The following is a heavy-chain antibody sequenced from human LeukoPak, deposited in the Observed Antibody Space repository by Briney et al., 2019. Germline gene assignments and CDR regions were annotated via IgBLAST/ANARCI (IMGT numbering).Heavy chain of an antibody. Sequence: QPGGSLRLSCAASGFRFSSYAMSWVRQAPGKGLEWVSAISGSGVSTYYADSVKGRFTVSRDNSKNTLYLQMSSLRAEDTAVYYCARGKGYCSSTSCRNWFDPWGQGTLVTVSS. CDR2: ISGSGVST. D-gene: IGHD2-2*01. CDR1: GFRFSSYA. CDR3: ARGKGYCSSTSCRNWFDP. J-gene: IGHJ5*02. V-gene: IGHV3-23*01.